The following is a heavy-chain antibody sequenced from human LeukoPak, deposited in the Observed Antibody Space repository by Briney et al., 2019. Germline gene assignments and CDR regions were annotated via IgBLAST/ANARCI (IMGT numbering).Heavy chain of an antibody. CDR1: GGSISSGSYY. Sequence: PSETLSLTCTVSGGSISSGSYYWGWIRQPPGEGLEWIGSIYYSGGTYYNPSLKSRVTISVDTSKNQFSLKLSSVTAADTAVYYCARPRGGSTGDFDYWGQGILVTVST. CDR2: IYYSGGT. CDR3: ARPRGGSTGDFDY. D-gene: IGHD7-27*01. J-gene: IGHJ4*02. V-gene: IGHV4-39*01.